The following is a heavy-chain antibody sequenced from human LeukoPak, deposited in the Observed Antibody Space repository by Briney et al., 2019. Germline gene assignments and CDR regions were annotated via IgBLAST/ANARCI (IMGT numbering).Heavy chain of an antibody. J-gene: IGHJ4*02. CDR1: GYTFTSYG. D-gene: IGHD3-3*01. CDR2: ISAYNSNT. Sequence: ASVKVSCKASGYTFTSYGISWVRQAPGQGLEWMGWISAYNSNTNYAQKLQGRVTMTTDTSTSTAYMELRSLRSDDTAVYYCARAGPFSYYDFWSGYYFLFDYWGQGTLVTVSS. CDR3: ARAGPFSYYDFWSGYYFLFDY. V-gene: IGHV1-18*01.